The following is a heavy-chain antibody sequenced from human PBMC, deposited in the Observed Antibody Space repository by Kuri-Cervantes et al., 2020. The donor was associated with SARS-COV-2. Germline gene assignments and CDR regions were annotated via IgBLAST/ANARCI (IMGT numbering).Heavy chain of an antibody. D-gene: IGHD5-24*01. V-gene: IGHV4-34*01. J-gene: IGHJ5*02. Sequence: SQTLSLTCAVYGGSFSGYYWSWIRQPPGKGLEWIGEINHSGSTNYNPSLKSRVTISVDTSKNQFSLKLSSVTAADTAVYYCARVGKRWLRWWFAPWGQGTLVTVSS. CDR2: INHSGST. CDR1: GGSFSGYY. CDR3: ARVGKRWLRWWFAP.